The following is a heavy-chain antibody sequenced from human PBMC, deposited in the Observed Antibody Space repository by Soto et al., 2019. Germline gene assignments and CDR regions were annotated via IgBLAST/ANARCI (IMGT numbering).Heavy chain of an antibody. Sequence: ASVKVSCTASGDTFTSYAMHWVRQAPGQRLEWMGWINAGNGNTKYSQKFRGRVTITRDTSASTAYMELSSLRSEDTAVYYCARAWVVVTAPDYWGQGTLVTVPQ. CDR1: GDTFTSYA. CDR2: INAGNGNT. V-gene: IGHV1-3*01. J-gene: IGHJ4*02. D-gene: IGHD2-21*02. CDR3: ARAWVVVTAPDY.